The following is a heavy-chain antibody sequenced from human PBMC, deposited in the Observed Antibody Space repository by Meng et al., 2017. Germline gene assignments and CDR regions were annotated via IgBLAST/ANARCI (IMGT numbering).Heavy chain of an antibody. CDR3: ARDSCTGGICYRGSFDY. J-gene: IGHJ4*02. CDR1: GYTFTSYA. Sequence: GHVVRSGSYVKGPGAAVKVSCKASGYTFTSYAMHWVRQAPGQSLEWMGWLNAGNGDTKYSQKFQGRVTITRDSSASTAYMELSSLRSEDTAVYYCARDSCTGGICYRGSFDYWAQGTLVTVSS. V-gene: IGHV1-3*01. CDR2: LNAGNGDT. D-gene: IGHD2-15*01.